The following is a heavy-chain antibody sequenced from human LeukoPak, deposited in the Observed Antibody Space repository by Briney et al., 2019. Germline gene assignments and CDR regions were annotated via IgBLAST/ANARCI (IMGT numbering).Heavy chain of an antibody. CDR2: INPSGGST. CDR1: GYTFTSYY. V-gene: IGHV1-46*01. J-gene: IGHJ4*02. D-gene: IGHD5-24*01. CDR3: VLGATIKYFDY. Sequence: ASVKVSCKASGYTFTSYYMHWVRQAPGQGLEWMGIINPSGGSTSYAQKFQGRVTMTRDTSTSTVYMELSSLRSEDTAVYYCVLGATIKYFDYWGQGTLVTVSS.